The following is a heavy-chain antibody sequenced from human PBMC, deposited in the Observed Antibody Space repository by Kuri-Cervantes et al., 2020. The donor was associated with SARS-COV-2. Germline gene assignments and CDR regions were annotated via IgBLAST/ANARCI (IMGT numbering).Heavy chain of an antibody. J-gene: IGHJ6*03. CDR1: GFSFSDYY. V-gene: IGHV3-11*06. D-gene: IGHD2-15*01. CDR2: ISSSTTYT. Sequence: GESLKISCAASGFSFSDYYMIWIRQAPGKGLEWVSYISSSTTYTNHADSVKGRFTISRDNAKNSLYLHMDSLRAEDSAVYSCARGGLCSGGSCYHYSYYMDAWGKGTTVTVSS. CDR3: ARGGLCSGGSCYHYSYYMDA.